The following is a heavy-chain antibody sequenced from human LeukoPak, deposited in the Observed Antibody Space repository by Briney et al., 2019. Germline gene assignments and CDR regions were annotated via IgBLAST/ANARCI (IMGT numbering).Heavy chain of an antibody. J-gene: IGHJ4*02. CDR3: AKDSRDWTYFDF. D-gene: IGHD3/OR15-3a*01. Sequence: PGRSLRLSCSVSGFTFSSYAMSWVRQAPGKGLEWVSTTSGIGAGTYYADSVRGRFTISRDNAKNTLYLQMDSLRAEDTAVYYCAKDSRDWTYFDFWGQGTLVTVSS. CDR2: TSGIGAGT. V-gene: IGHV3-23*01. CDR1: GFTFSSYA.